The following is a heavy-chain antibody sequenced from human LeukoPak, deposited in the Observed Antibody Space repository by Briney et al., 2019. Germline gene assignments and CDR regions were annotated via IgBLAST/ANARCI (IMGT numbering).Heavy chain of an antibody. CDR2: FDPEDGET. J-gene: IGHJ4*02. V-gene: IGHV1-24*01. Sequence: ASVKVSCKVSGYTLTELSMHWVRQAPGKGLEWMGGFDPEDGETIYAQKFQGRVTITADKSTSTAYMELSSLRSEDTAVYYCARTFEGVSDYWGQGTLVTVSS. CDR1: GYTLTELS. D-gene: IGHD5/OR15-5a*01. CDR3: ARTFEGVSDY.